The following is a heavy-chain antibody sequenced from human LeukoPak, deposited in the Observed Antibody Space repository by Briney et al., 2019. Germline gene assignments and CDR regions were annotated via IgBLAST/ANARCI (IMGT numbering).Heavy chain of an antibody. CDR3: ARGHRPSGQSYGLTYYFDY. D-gene: IGHD3-16*01. J-gene: IGHJ4*02. CDR1: GGSFSGYY. Sequence: PSETLSLTCAVYGGSFSGYYWSWIRQPPGKGLEWIGEINHSGSTNYNPSLKSRVTMSIDTSKNQFSLKLTSVTAADTAVYFCARGHRPSGQSYGLTYYFDYWGQGTLVTVSS. V-gene: IGHV4-34*01. CDR2: INHSGST.